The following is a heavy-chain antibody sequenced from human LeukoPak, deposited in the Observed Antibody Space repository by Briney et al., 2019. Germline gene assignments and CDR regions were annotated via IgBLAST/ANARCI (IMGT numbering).Heavy chain of an antibody. CDR3: ARGYCSGGSCYPYDAFDI. Sequence: GESLKISCKGSGYRFTSYWIGWVRQMPGKGLEWMGIIYPGDSDTRYSPSFQGQVTISADKSISTAYLQWSSLKASDTAMYYCARGYCSGGSCYPYDAFDIWGQGTMVTVSS. V-gene: IGHV5-51*01. D-gene: IGHD2-15*01. CDR2: IYPGDSDT. CDR1: GYRFTSYW. J-gene: IGHJ3*02.